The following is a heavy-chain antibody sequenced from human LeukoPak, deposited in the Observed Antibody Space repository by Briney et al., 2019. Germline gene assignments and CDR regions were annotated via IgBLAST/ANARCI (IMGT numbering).Heavy chain of an antibody. J-gene: IGHJ4*02. CDR1: GYTLTELS. D-gene: IGHD6-19*01. Sequence: ASVTVSCKVSGYTLTELSMHWVRQAPGKGLEWMGGFDPEDGETIYAQKFQGRVTMTEDTSTDTAYMELSSLRSEDTAVYYCATDLQWLVQPGLRFLDYWGQGTLVTVSS. V-gene: IGHV1-24*01. CDR2: FDPEDGET. CDR3: ATDLQWLVQPGLRFLDY.